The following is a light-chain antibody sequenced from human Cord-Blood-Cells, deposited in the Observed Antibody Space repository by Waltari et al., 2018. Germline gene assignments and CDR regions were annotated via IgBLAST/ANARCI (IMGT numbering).Light chain of an antibody. CDR3: QQYYSTPWT. J-gene: IGKJ1*01. CDR1: QSVLYSSNNKNY. CDR2: WAS. V-gene: IGKV4-1*01. Sequence: DIVMTQSPDSLAVSLGERATINCKSSQSVLYSSNNKNYLAWYQQKAGQPPKLLIYWASTRESGVPDRVSGSGSWTDFTLTISSLQAEDVAVYYCQQYYSTPWTFGQGTKVEIK.